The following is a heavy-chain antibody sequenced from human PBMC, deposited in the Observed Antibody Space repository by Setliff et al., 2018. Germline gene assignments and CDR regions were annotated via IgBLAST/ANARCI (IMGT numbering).Heavy chain of an antibody. CDR2: IYYSGST. Sequence: LSLTCTVSGGSISSYYWSWIRQPPGKGLEWIGYIYYSGSTNYNPSLKSRVTISVDTSKNQFSLKLSSVTAADTAVYYCARTSGSLHMEYYFDYWGQGTLVTVSS. CDR3: ARTSGSLHMEYYFDY. D-gene: IGHD3-10*01. V-gene: IGHV4-59*01. CDR1: GGSISSYY. J-gene: IGHJ4*02.